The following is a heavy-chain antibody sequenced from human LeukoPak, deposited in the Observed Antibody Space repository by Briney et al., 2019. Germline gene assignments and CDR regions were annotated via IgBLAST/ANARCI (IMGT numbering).Heavy chain of an antibody. CDR1: GGPISNKY. CDR3: ARETVMGSSGWYHYFDY. V-gene: IGHV4-59*01. CDR2: IYYSGST. J-gene: IGHJ4*02. D-gene: IGHD6-19*01. Sequence: PSETLSLTCTVSGGPISNKYWSWIRQPPGKGLEWIGYIYYSGSTYYNPSLKSRVTISVDTSKNQFSLKLSSVTAADTAVYYCARETVMGSSGWYHYFDYWGRGTLVTVSS.